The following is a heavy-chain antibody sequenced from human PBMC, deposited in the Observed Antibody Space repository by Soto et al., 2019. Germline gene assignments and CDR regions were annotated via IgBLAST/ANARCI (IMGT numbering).Heavy chain of an antibody. Sequence: GGSLRLSCAASGFTFSSYSMNWVRQAPGKXLEWVSSISSSSSYIYYADSVKGRFTISRDNAKNSLYLQMNSLRAEDTAVYYCARGGGLRYYDSSGYSITNWYFDLWGRGTLVTVSS. V-gene: IGHV3-21*01. J-gene: IGHJ2*01. CDR2: ISSSSSYI. CDR1: GFTFSSYS. CDR3: ARGGGLRYYDSSGYSITNWYFDL. D-gene: IGHD3-22*01.